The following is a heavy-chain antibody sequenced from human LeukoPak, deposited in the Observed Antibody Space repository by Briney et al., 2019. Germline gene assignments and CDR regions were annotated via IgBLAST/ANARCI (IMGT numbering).Heavy chain of an antibody. CDR3: ARKIGASDESFDY. CDR1: GYSISSGYY. J-gene: IGHJ4*02. CDR2: IYHSGST. Sequence: SETLSLTCTVSGYSISSGYYWGWIRQPPGKGLEWIGSIYHSGSTYYNPSLKSRVTISVDTSKNQFSLKLTSVTAADTATYFCARKIGASDESFDYWGQGTLVTVSS. D-gene: IGHD4-17*01. V-gene: IGHV4-38-2*02.